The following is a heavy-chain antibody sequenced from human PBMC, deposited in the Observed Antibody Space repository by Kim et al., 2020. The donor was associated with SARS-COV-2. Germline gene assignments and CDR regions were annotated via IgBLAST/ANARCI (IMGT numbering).Heavy chain of an antibody. CDR3: TSGDYDILTGYCKDDY. D-gene: IGHD3-9*01. Sequence: GGSLRLSCTASGFTFGDYAMSWFRQAPGKGLEWVGFIRSKAYGGTTEYAASVKGRFTISRDDSKSIAYLQMNSLKTEDTAVYYCTSGDYDILTGYCKDDYWGQGTLVTVSS. CDR2: IRSKAYGGTT. J-gene: IGHJ4*02. V-gene: IGHV3-49*03. CDR1: GFTFGDYA.